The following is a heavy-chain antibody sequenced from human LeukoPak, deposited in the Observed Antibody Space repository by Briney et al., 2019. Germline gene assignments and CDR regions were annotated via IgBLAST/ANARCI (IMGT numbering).Heavy chain of an antibody. CDR3: SRGLVDTAMVTHHYYMDV. CDR1: GGVFTTYA. V-gene: IGHV1-69*13. CDR2: IIPIFGTA. Sequence: SVTVSCKASGGVFTTYALRWVRQAPGQGLEWMGGIIPIFGTANYAQQFQGTVTITADEATSTAYMELSSLSSGDTAVYYWSRGLVDTAMVTHHYYMDVWGKGTTVTVSS. D-gene: IGHD5-18*01. J-gene: IGHJ6*03.